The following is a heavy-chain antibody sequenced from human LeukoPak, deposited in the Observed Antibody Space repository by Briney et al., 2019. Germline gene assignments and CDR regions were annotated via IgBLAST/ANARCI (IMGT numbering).Heavy chain of an antibody. Sequence: SETLPLTCAVYGGSFSGYYWSWIRQPPGKGLEWIGEINHSGSTNYNPSLKSRVTISVDTSKNQFSLKLSSVTAADTAVYYCARRGVAIRPFDYWGQGTLVTVSS. V-gene: IGHV4-34*01. CDR1: GGSFSGYY. D-gene: IGHD2-15*01. CDR2: INHSGST. CDR3: ARRGVAIRPFDY. J-gene: IGHJ4*02.